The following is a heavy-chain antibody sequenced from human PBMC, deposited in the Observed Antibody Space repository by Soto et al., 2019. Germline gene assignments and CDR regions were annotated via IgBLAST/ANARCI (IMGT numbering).Heavy chain of an antibody. CDR1: GYTFTNYA. V-gene: IGHV1-3*01. J-gene: IGHJ4*02. CDR2: INAGNGNT. Sequence: AASVKVSCKASGYTFTNYAMHWVRQAPGQRLEWMGWINAGNGNTKYSQKFQGRVTITRDTSASTAYMDLSSLRSEDTAVYYCASGPGGPDGPGDYWGQGTLVTVSS. CDR3: ASGPGGPDGPGDY. D-gene: IGHD2-15*01.